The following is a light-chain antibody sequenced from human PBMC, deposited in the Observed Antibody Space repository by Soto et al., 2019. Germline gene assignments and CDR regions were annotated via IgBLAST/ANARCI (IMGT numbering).Light chain of an antibody. CDR2: GTS. V-gene: IGKV3-20*01. Sequence: EIALTQSPGTLSLSSGERATLSCRASQSLSSSYLAWYQQKPGQAPRLLIYGTSSSPTGSSDRFSGSGSGTDFTLTISRLEPEDFAVYYCQEYGGSPGTLGQGTKVEIK. CDR1: QSLSSSY. J-gene: IGKJ1*01. CDR3: QEYGGSPGT.